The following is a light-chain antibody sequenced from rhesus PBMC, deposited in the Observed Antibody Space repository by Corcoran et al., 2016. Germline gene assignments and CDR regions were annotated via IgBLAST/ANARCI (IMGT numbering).Light chain of an antibody. CDR2: NTN. J-gene: IGLJ1*01. CDR3: LLYYIGAHI. Sequence: QAVVTQEPSLTVSPGGTVSLTCGYSTGAVTSGNYPHWFQQRPGQAPRGLIYNTNSKHSWTPARFSGALAGGKAALTLSGAQPEDEAEYYCLLYYIGAHIFGAGTRLTVL. CDR1: TGAVTSGNY. V-gene: IGLV7-76*01.